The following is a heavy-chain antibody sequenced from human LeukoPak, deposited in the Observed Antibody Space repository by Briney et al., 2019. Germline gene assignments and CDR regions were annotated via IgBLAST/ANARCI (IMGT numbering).Heavy chain of an antibody. J-gene: IGHJ6*02. D-gene: IGHD4-11*01. CDR1: GGSISSYY. CDR2: IYYSGST. CDR3: ARGYSNYFNYYGMDV. Sequence: SETLSLTCTVSGGSISSYYWSWIRQPPGKGLEWIGYIYYSGSTNYNPSLKSRVTISVDTSKNQFSLKLSSVTAADTAVYYCARGYSNYFNYYGMDVWGQGTTVTVSS. V-gene: IGHV4-59*01.